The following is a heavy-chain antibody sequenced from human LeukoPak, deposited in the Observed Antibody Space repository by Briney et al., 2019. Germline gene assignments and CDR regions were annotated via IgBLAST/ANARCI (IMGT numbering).Heavy chain of an antibody. CDR3: AKKSRYFDWPMGAFDI. Sequence: PGGSLRLSCAASGFTFSSYAMSWVRQAPGKGLEWVSVISGSGGTTYYAESVKGRLTISRDNSKNTLYLQMNSLRAEDTAVYYCAKKSRYFDWPMGAFDIWGQGTMVTVSS. D-gene: IGHD3-9*01. J-gene: IGHJ3*02. V-gene: IGHV3-23*01. CDR1: GFTFSSYA. CDR2: ISGSGGTT.